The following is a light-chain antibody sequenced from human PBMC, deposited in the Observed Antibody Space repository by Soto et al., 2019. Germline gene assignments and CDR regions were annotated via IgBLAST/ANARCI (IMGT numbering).Light chain of an antibody. CDR1: QSVRSN. V-gene: IGKV3-15*01. CDR3: QQYNNWPPWT. J-gene: IGKJ1*01. CDR2: GAY. Sequence: LLTQSPAPLSSSPGESAPLSCRVSQSVRSNLAWYQQKPGQAPRLIIYGAYTRATGIPARFSGSGSGTEFTLTISGLQSEDFAVYYCQQYNNWPPWTFGQGTKVDIK.